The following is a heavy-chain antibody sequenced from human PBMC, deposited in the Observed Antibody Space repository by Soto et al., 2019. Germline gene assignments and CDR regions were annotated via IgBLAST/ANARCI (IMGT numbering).Heavy chain of an antibody. CDR3: ATYGVNKAVDI. CDR1: GGTFSSQS. J-gene: IGHJ3*02. D-gene: IGHD4-17*01. CDR2: IIPVLGLT. Sequence: QVQLVQSAAEVKKPGSSVKVSCEASGGTFSSQSINWVRQAPGQGLEWMGRIIPVLGLTNYAQKFQGRVTVNADQSTSTAYMELSGLRSEDTAVYYCATYGVNKAVDIWCQGTMVTVSS. V-gene: IGHV1-69*02.